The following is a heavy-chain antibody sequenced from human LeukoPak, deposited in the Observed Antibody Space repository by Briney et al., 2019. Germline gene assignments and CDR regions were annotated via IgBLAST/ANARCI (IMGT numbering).Heavy chain of an antibody. Sequence: SETLSLTCTVSGGSISSSSYYWGWIRQPPGKGLEWIGRIYTSGSTNYNPSLKSRVTMSVDTSKNQFSLKLSSVTAADTAVYYCARDYYYDSSGYLGSIGAFDIWGQGTMVTVSS. V-gene: IGHV4-39*07. D-gene: IGHD3-22*01. CDR3: ARDYYYDSSGYLGSIGAFDI. J-gene: IGHJ3*02. CDR2: IYTSGST. CDR1: GGSISSSSYY.